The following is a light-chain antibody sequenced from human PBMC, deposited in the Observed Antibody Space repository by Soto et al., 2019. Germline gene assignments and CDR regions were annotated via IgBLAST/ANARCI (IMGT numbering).Light chain of an antibody. Sequence: DIPMTQSPSTLSASVGDXVTITCRASQSISSWLAWYQQKPGKAPKLLIYKASSLESGVPSRFSGSGSGTEFILTISSLQPDDFATYYCQQYNSYSPWTFGQGTKVDIK. J-gene: IGKJ1*01. CDR3: QQYNSYSPWT. CDR2: KAS. CDR1: QSISSW. V-gene: IGKV1-5*03.